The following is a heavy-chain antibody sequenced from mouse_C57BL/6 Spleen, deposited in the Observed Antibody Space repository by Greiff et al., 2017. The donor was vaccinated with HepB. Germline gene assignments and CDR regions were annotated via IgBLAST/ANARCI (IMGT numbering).Heavy chain of an antibody. CDR2: INPGSGGT. J-gene: IGHJ3*01. Sequence: VQLQQSGAELVRPGTSVKVSCKASGYAFTNYLIEWVKQRPGQGLEWIGVINPGSGGTNYNEKFKGKATLTADKSSSNAYMQLSSLTSEDSAVYFCARGEYGYSSWFAYWGQGTLVTVSA. CDR1: GYAFTNYL. D-gene: IGHD2-10*02. V-gene: IGHV1-54*01. CDR3: ARGEYGYSSWFAY.